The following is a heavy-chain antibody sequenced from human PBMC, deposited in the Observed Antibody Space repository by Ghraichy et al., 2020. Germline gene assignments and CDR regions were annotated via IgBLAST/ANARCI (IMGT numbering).Heavy chain of an antibody. J-gene: IGHJ6*02. CDR2: TYYRSKWYN. D-gene: IGHD4-17*01. V-gene: IGHV6-1*01. CDR3: ARADYGDLLYYYYGMDV. Sequence: SQTLSLTCAISGDSVSSNSAAWNWIRQSPSRGLEWLGRTYYRSKWYNDYAVSVKSRITINPDTSKNQFSLQLNSVTPEDTAVYYCARADYGDLLYYYYGMDVWGQGTTVTVSS. CDR1: GDSVSSNSAA.